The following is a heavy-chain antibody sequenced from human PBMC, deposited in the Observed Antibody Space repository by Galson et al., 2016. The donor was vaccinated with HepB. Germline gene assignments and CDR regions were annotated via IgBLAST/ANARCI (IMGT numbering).Heavy chain of an antibody. D-gene: IGHD1-14*01. CDR3: ARGMHTTSFTLHY. Sequence: SLRLSCAASGFTFSDYSMNWIRQAPGKGLEWVSYISGISSSMYYADSVKGRFTISRDNAKNSLYLQMNSLRDKDTAVYYCARGMHTTSFTLHYWGQGTLLTVSS. CDR2: ISGISSSM. CDR1: GFTFSDYS. V-gene: IGHV3-48*02. J-gene: IGHJ4*02.